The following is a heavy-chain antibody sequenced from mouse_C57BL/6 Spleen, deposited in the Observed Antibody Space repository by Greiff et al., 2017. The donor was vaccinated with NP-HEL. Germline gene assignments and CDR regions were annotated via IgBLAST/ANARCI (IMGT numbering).Heavy chain of an antibody. CDR1: GYTFTSYW. J-gene: IGHJ1*03. D-gene: IGHD1-1*01. Sequence: QVHVKQPGAELVKPGASVKMSCKASGYTFTSYWITWVKQRPGQGLEWIGDIYPGSGSTNYNEKFKSKATLTVDTSSSTAYMQLSSLTSEDSAVYYCAIGGGSSPWYSDVWGTGTTVTVSS. CDR2: IYPGSGST. CDR3: AIGGGSSPWYSDV. V-gene: IGHV1-55*01.